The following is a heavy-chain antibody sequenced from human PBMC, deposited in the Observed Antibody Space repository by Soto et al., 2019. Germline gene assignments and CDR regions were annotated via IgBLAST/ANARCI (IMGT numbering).Heavy chain of an antibody. J-gene: IGHJ5*02. D-gene: IGHD2-2*01. CDR3: ARDRQRFWFDP. V-gene: IGHV1-46*01. Sequence: GASVKVSCKASGYTFTSYYMHWVRQVPGQGLEWMGIINPGSGRTSYALKFQGRVTMTGDTSTSTVYMDLNSLRSDDTAVYYCARDRQRFWFDPWGLGTLVTVSS. CDR1: GYTFTSYY. CDR2: INPGSGRT.